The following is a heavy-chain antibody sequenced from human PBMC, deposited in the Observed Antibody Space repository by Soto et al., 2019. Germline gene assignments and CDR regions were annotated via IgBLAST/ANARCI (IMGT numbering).Heavy chain of an antibody. CDR3: VKEGESGSGWADY. J-gene: IGHJ4*02. Sequence: EVQLLESGGGLVQPGGSLRLSCAASGFTFSSYAMSWVRQAPGKGLEWVSAIGGSDGSTYYAGSVKGRFTISRDNSKNTVYLEMNSLRAEDTAVYYCVKEGESGSGWADYWGQGTLVTVSS. D-gene: IGHD6-19*01. CDR1: GFTFSSYA. V-gene: IGHV3-23*01. CDR2: IGGSDGST.